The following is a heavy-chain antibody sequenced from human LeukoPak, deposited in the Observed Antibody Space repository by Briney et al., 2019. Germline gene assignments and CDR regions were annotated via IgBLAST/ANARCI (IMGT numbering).Heavy chain of an antibody. D-gene: IGHD1-26*01. V-gene: IGHV3-74*01. CDR2: INSDGSST. CDR3: ARVSSGSYFGYYYYYMDV. Sequence: GGSLRLSCAASGFTFSNYWMHWVRQAPGKGLVWVSRINSDGSSTSYADSVKGRFTISRDNAKNTLYLQMNSLRAEDTAVYYCARVSSGSYFGYYYYYMDVWGKGTTVIVSS. CDR1: GFTFSNYW. J-gene: IGHJ6*03.